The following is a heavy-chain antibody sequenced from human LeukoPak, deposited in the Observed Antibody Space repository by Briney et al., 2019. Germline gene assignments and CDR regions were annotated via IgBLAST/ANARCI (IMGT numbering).Heavy chain of an antibody. V-gene: IGHV4-59*01. CDR1: GGSISNYY. J-gene: IGHJ3*02. CDR3: TRDVGTYAFDI. Sequence: SETLSLTCTVSGGSISNYYWSWIRQPPGKGLECIGYIYYSGNTNYNPSLKSRVTISVHTSKNQFSLKLSFVTAADTAVYYCTRDVGTYAFDIWGQGTMVTVSS. CDR2: IYYSGNT. D-gene: IGHD1-1*01.